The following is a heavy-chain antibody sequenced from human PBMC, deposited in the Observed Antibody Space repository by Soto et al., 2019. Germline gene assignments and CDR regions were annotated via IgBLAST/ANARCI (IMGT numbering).Heavy chain of an antibody. CDR2: ISGSDDST. Sequence: EVQLLGSGGGLVQPGESLRLSCAASGFTFTSYAMSWVRKAPGKGREWVSVISGSDDSTYYADSVKGRFTISRDNSNNTLYLQMNSLRAEDTAVYYCAKRSSSSTFDYWGQGTLVTVSS. V-gene: IGHV3-23*01. CDR1: GFTFTSYA. J-gene: IGHJ4*02. CDR3: AKRSSSSTFDY. D-gene: IGHD6-6*01.